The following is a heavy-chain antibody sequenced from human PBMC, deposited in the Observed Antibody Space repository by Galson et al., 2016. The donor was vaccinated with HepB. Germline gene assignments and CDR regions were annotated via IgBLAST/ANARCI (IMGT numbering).Heavy chain of an antibody. D-gene: IGHD2-2*01. V-gene: IGHV5-51*01. CDR3: ARLVRYCSNSTTCYPQGPANWFDP. J-gene: IGHJ5*02. CDR2: IRPSDSDT. CDR1: EYSFSDHW. Sequence: QSGAEVKKSGESLKISCKGSEYSFSDHWIAWVRQMPGKGLEWMGIIRPSDSDTRYSPSFQGHVTISADESISTAYLQWTSLKASDTAIYYCARLVRYCSNSTTCYPQGPANWFDPWGQGTLVFVSS.